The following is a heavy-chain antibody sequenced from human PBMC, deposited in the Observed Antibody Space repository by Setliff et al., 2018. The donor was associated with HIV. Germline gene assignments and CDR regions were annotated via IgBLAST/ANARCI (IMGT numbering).Heavy chain of an antibody. V-gene: IGHV7-4-1*02. CDR3: ARGGDRMQIWSRFPFDI. J-gene: IGHJ3*02. D-gene: IGHD3-10*01. CDR2: INTNTGSP. Sequence: VRQAPGQGFEWMGWINTNTGSPTYAQGFTRRFVFSLDPSVRTAYLQITGLKAEDTAVYYCARGGDRMQIWSRFPFDIWGQGTMVTVSS.